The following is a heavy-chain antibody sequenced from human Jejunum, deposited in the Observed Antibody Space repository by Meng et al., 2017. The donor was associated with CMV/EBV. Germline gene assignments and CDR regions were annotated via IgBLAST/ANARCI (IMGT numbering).Heavy chain of an antibody. CDR1: GFTFRNYG. CDR2: ISGSGDST. V-gene: IGHV3-23*01. J-gene: IGHJ4*02. D-gene: IGHD3-3*01. Sequence: EVKLLESWGGLVQPGGSLRLSCAASGFTFRNYGMSWVRQAPGKGLEWVSSISGSGDSTNYADSVKGRFTISRDNSKNTLDLQMNSLRADDTAVYYCAKNYDFPDWGQGTLVTVPS. CDR3: AKNYDFPD.